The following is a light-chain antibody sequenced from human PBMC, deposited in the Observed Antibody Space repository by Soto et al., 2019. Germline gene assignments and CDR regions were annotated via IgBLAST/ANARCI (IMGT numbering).Light chain of an antibody. CDR1: QSISFW. Sequence: DIQMTQSPSTLSASVEDRVTITCRASQSISFWLAWYQQKPGKAPKLLIYKASSLESGVPSRFSGSRSGTEFTLTISSLQPDDSATYYCQHYNSYFATFGGGTKVEIK. J-gene: IGKJ4*01. V-gene: IGKV1-5*03. CDR2: KAS. CDR3: QHYNSYFAT.